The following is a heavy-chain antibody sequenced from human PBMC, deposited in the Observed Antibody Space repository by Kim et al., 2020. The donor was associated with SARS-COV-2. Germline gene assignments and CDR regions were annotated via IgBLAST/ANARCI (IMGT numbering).Heavy chain of an antibody. Sequence: ASVKVSCKASGYTFTSYGISWVRQAPGQGLEWMGWISAYNGNTNYAQKLQGRVTMTTDTSTSTAYMELRSLRSDDTAVYYCARDELAARSDHTPRDYYYYGMDVWGQGTTVTVSS. D-gene: IGHD6-6*01. V-gene: IGHV1-18*04. CDR3: ARDELAARSDHTPRDYYYYGMDV. CDR2: ISAYNGNT. J-gene: IGHJ6*02. CDR1: GYTFTSYG.